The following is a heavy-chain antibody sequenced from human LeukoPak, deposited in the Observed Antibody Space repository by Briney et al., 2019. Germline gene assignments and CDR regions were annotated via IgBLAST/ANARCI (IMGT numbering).Heavy chain of an antibody. Sequence: GGSLRLSCAASGFTFSSYWMHWVRQAPGKGLVWVSRINSDESSTSCADSVKGRFTISRDNAKNTLYLQMNSLRAEDTAVYYCASYGDYLYYWGQGTLVTVSS. CDR1: GFTFSSYW. D-gene: IGHD4-17*01. CDR3: ASYGDYLYY. CDR2: INSDESST. V-gene: IGHV3-74*01. J-gene: IGHJ4*02.